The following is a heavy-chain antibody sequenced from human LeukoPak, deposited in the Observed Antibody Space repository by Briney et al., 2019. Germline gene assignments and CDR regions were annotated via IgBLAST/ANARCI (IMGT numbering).Heavy chain of an antibody. V-gene: IGHV5-51*01. CDR2: IYPGDSDT. J-gene: IGHJ4*02. Sequence: AGESLKISCKGSGYSFTSYWIAWVRQMLGKGLEWMGIIYPGDSDTRYSPAFQGQVTISADKSISTAYLQWSSLEASDTPMYYCARLPSIQKEFDYWGQGTLVTVSS. CDR3: ARLPSIQKEFDY. D-gene: IGHD6-6*01. CDR1: GYSFTSYW.